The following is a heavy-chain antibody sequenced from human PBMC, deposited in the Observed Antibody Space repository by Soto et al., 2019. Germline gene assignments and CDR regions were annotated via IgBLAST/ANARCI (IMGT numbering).Heavy chain of an antibody. Sequence: ASVKVSCKASGYTFTHYYIHWVRQAPGQGLEWMGVINPNGGITTYAQKFRAGFTMTRDTSTSTVYLELSSLRSEDSAIYYCATSVNSAMAFDYWGQGTLVTVSS. CDR1: GYTFTHYY. CDR2: INPNGGIT. CDR3: ATSVNSAMAFDY. J-gene: IGHJ4*02. D-gene: IGHD5-18*01. V-gene: IGHV1-46*01.